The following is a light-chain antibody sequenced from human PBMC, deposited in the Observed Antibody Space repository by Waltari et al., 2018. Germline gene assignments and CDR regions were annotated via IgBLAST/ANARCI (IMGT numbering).Light chain of an antibody. CDR1: QSVLYSSNNKNH. CDR2: WAS. V-gene: IGKV4-1*01. CDR3: QQYYSLPWT. Sequence: DIVMTQSPDSLAVSLGERATLNCKSSQSVLYSSNNKNHLAWYQQKPGQPPKLLVYWASTRESGVPDRFSGSGSGTDFTLTISSLQAEDVAVYYCQQYYSLPWTFGQGTKVEIK. J-gene: IGKJ1*01.